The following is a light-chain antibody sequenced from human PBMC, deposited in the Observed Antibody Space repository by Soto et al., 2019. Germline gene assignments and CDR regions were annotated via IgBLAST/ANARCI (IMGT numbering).Light chain of an antibody. CDR3: QAWDSGTYV. J-gene: IGLJ1*01. CDR1: KLGDRY. CDR2: QDS. V-gene: IGLV3-1*01. Sequence: SYELIQPPSVSVSPGQTASITCSGDKLGDRYACWYQQKPGQSPVLVIYQDSKRPSGILERFSGSNSGNTATLTISETQPWDEADYYCQAWDSGTYVFGTGTKVTVL.